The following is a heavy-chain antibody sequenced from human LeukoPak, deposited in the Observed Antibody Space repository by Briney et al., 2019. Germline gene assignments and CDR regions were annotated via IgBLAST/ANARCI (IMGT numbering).Heavy chain of an antibody. CDR1: GGSFSGYY. CDR3: ARANGDYGY. D-gene: IGHD4-17*01. Sequence: SEILSLTCAVYGGSFSGYYWSWIRQPPGKGLEWIGEINHSGSTNYNPSLKSRVTISVDTSKNQFSLKLSSVTAADTAVYYCARANGDYGYWGQGTLVTVSS. V-gene: IGHV4-34*01. CDR2: INHSGST. J-gene: IGHJ4*02.